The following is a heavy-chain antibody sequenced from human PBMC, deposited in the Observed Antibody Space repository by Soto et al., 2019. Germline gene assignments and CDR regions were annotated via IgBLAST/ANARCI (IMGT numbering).Heavy chain of an antibody. J-gene: IGHJ4*01. V-gene: IGHV4-59*12. CDR2: IYYSGST. Sequence: PSETLSLTCTVSGGSISSYYWSWIRQPPGKGLEWIGYIYYSGSTNYTPSLKSRVTISVDPSKNQFSLKLSSVTAADTAVYYFARGRPVLRWFGEKKDFDYWGRGTLVTVS. CDR1: GGSISSYY. D-gene: IGHD3-10*01. CDR3: ARGRPVLRWFGEKKDFDY.